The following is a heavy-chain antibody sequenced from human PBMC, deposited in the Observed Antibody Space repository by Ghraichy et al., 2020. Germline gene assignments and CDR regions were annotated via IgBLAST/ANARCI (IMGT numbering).Heavy chain of an antibody. J-gene: IGHJ6*03. Sequence: SETLSLTCTVSGYSISSGYYWGWIRQPPGKGLEWIGSIYHSGSTYYNPSLKSRVTISVDTSKNQFSLKLSSVTAADTAVYYCARDQGAITLYYYYYMDVWGKGTTVTVSS. CDR3: ARDQGAITLYYYYYMDV. V-gene: IGHV4-38-2*02. CDR2: IYHSGST. CDR1: GYSISSGYY. D-gene: IGHD1-26*01.